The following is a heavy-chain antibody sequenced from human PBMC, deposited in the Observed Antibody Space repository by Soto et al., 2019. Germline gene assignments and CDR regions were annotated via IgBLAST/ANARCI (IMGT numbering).Heavy chain of an antibody. V-gene: IGHV1-3*01. CDR3: ARVGQPAAMQYYYYYYYMDV. D-gene: IGHD2-2*01. J-gene: IGHJ6*03. Sequence: ASVKVSCKASGYTFTSYAMHWVRQAPGQRLEWMGWINAGNGNTKYSQKFQGRVTITRDTSASTAYMELSSLRSEDTAVYYCARVGQPAAMQYYYYYYYMDVWGKGTTVTVSS. CDR2: INAGNGNT. CDR1: GYTFTSYA.